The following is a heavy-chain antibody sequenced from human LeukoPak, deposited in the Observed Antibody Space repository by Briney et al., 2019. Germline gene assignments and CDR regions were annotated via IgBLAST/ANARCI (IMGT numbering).Heavy chain of an antibody. V-gene: IGHV5-51*01. Sequence: PGESLKISFKGSGYSFTSYWIGWGRQMPGKGLEWMGIIYPGDSDTRYSPSFQGQVTISADKSISTAYLQWSSLKASDTAMYYCARHSTDVYYGGYEITDYWGQGTLVTVSS. CDR3: ARHSTDVYYGGYEITDY. D-gene: IGHD5-12*01. CDR1: GYSFTSYW. CDR2: IYPGDSDT. J-gene: IGHJ4*02.